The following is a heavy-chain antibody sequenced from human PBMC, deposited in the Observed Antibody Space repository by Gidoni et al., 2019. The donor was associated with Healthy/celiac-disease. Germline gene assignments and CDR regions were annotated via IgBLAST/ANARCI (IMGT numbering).Heavy chain of an antibody. CDR2: ISNDGSNK. Sequence: QVQLVESGGGGVQPGRSVRHSCAASGFPFSGYAMHGVRQAPGKGLVWVAFISNDGSNKYYADSVKGRFPLSRDNPKNPLYLQMNSLRAEDTAVYYFAKDRGGGGDAFDIWGQGTMVTVSS. D-gene: IGHD2-15*01. V-gene: IGHV3-30*04. CDR3: AKDRGGGGDAFDI. J-gene: IGHJ3*02. CDR1: GFPFSGYA.